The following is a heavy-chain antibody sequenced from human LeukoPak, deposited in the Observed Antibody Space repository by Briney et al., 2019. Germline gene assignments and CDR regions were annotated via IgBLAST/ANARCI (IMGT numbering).Heavy chain of an antibody. V-gene: IGHV3-23*01. CDR3: AKASDSYGNDAFDI. D-gene: IGHD3-16*01. Sequence: PGGSLRLSCAASGFTFSNFAMAWVRQVPEKGLEWVSFIRGGGAGAHYADSVRGRFTISRDNSKNTLYLEMNSLRADDTAVYYCAKASDSYGNDAFDIWGQGTKVTVSS. CDR1: GFTFSNFA. CDR2: IRGGGAGA. J-gene: IGHJ3*02.